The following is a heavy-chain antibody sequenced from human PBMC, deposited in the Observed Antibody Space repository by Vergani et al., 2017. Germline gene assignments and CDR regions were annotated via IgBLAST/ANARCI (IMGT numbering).Heavy chain of an antibody. V-gene: IGHV4-34*01. CDR1: GRSFRGYY. D-gene: IGHD3-22*01. CDR2: INHSGST. Sequence: QVQLQQWGAGLLKPSETLSLTCAVSGRSFRGYYWSWIRQPPGKGLEWIWEINHSGSTNYNPSLKSRVTISVDTSKNQFSLKLSSVTAADTAVYYCARGYYYDSSGYYYLDSWGQGTLVTVSS. CDR3: ARGYYYDSSGYYYLDS. J-gene: IGHJ4*02.